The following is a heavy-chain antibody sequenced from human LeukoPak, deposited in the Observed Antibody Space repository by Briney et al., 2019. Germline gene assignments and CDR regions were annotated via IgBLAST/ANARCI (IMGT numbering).Heavy chain of an antibody. CDR2: IYSGGST. Sequence: GGSLRLSCAASGFTVSSNYMSWVRQAPGKGLEWVSVIYSGGSTYYADSVKGRFTISRDNSKNTLYLQMNSLRAEDTAVYYCARDSSIAATQPSHFDYWGQGTLVTVSS. V-gene: IGHV3-53*05. CDR3: ARDSSIAATQPSHFDY. J-gene: IGHJ4*02. CDR1: GFTVSSNY. D-gene: IGHD6-6*01.